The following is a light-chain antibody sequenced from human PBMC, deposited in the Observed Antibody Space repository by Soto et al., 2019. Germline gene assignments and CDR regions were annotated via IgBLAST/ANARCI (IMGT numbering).Light chain of an antibody. Sequence: DVVMTQAPLSLPVTLGQPASISCRSSQSLVHSDGNTYLSWFQQRPGQSPRRLIYKVSDRDSGVPDRFSGSGSGTDFTLKISGVEADAVGIYWCMQGTQWPRTFGGGTKVDIK. CDR3: MQGTQWPRT. V-gene: IGKV2-30*02. CDR1: QSLVHSDGNTY. CDR2: KVS. J-gene: IGKJ4*01.